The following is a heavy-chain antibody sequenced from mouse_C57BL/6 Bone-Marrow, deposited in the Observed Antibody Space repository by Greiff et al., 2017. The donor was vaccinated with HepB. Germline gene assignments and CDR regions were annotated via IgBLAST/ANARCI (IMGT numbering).Heavy chain of an antibody. Sequence: EVQLVESVDGLVKPGGSLKLSCAASGFTFSSYALSWVRQTPEKRLEWVAYISSGGDYIYYADTVKGRFPISRDNAMNTLYLQMSSLKSEDTSMYYCTKEGYYSNHYYAMDYWGQGNSVPVSS. CDR2: ISSGGDYI. D-gene: IGHD2-12*01. CDR3: TKEGYYSNHYYAMDY. J-gene: IGHJ4*01. V-gene: IGHV5-9-1*02. CDR1: GFTFSSYA.